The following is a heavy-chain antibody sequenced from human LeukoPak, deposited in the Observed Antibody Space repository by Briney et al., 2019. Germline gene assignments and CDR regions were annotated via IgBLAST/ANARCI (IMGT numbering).Heavy chain of an antibody. V-gene: IGHV3-11*01. CDR3: ARGESASGSYYHYFDY. CDR2: ISSSGSNK. J-gene: IGHJ4*02. D-gene: IGHD1-26*01. Sequence: GGSLGLSCAASGFTFSNYYMRWVRQAPGKGLEWVSDISSSGSNKYYADSVKGRFTISRDNAKNSLYLQMNSLRAENTAVYYCARGESASGSYYHYFDYWGQGTLVTVSS. CDR1: GFTFSNYY.